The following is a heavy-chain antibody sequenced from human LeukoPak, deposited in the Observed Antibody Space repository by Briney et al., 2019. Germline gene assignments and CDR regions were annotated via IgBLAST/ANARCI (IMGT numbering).Heavy chain of an antibody. D-gene: IGHD3-22*01. CDR1: GFTFSSYA. J-gene: IGHJ4*02. V-gene: IGHV3-23*01. CDR3: AKDHYDSNGWLIDY. CDR2: ISGSGGST. Sequence: PGGSLRLSCAASGFTFSSYAMSWVRQAPGKGLEWVSAISGSGGSTYYADSVKGRFTISRDNSKSTLYLQMNSLRAEDTAVYYCAKDHYDSNGWLIDYWGQGTLVTVSS.